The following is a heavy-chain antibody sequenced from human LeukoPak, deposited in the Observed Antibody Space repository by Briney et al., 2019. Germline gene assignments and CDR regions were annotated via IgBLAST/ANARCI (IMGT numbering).Heavy chain of an antibody. CDR3: AKAYDFWSGYYNY. Sequence: GGSLRLSCAASGFTLSSYAMSWVRQAPGKGLEWVSLISGNAGSTYYADSVKGRFTISRDNSKNTLYLQMNSLRAEDTAVYYCAKAYDFWSGYYNYWGQGTLVTVSS. CDR1: GFTLSSYA. CDR2: ISGNAGST. V-gene: IGHV3-23*01. J-gene: IGHJ4*02. D-gene: IGHD3-3*01.